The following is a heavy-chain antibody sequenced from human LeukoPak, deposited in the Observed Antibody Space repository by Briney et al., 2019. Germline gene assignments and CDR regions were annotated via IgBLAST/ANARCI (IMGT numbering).Heavy chain of an antibody. CDR3: ARVPYGSGSLQGDY. V-gene: IGHV1-18*01. D-gene: IGHD3-10*01. CDR2: ISAYNGNT. Sequence: APVKVSCKASGYTFTSYGISWVRQAPGQGLEWMGWISAYNGNTNYAQKLQGRVTMTTDTSTSTAYMELRSLRSDDTAVYYCARVPYGSGSLQGDYWGQGTLVTVSS. CDR1: GYTFTSYG. J-gene: IGHJ4*02.